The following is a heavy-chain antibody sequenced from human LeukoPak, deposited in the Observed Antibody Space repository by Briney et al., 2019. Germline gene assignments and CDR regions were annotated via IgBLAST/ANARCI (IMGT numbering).Heavy chain of an antibody. CDR3: ASPPAFTYGSGSYWVY. CDR1: GGSISSSSYY. CDR2: MYYSGST. J-gene: IGHJ4*02. Sequence: PSETLSLTCTVSGGSISSSSYYWGWIRQPPGKGLEWIVSMYYSGSTYYNPSLKSRVTISVDTSKNQFSLKLTSVTAADTAVYYCASPPAFTYGSGSYWVYWGQGTLVTVSS. V-gene: IGHV4-39*01. D-gene: IGHD3-10*01.